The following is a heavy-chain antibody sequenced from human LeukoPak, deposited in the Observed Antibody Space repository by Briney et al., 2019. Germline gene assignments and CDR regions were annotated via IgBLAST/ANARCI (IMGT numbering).Heavy chain of an antibody. CDR3: ARAGYSGYDYKDAFDI. D-gene: IGHD5-12*01. CDR2: IYTGGST. Sequence: SETLSLTCTVSGGSISTYYWSWIRQPAGKGLEWIGRIYTGGSTNYNPSLESRVTMSINTPENHFSLKLSSVTAADTAVYYCARAGYSGYDYKDAFDIWGQGTMVTVSS. J-gene: IGHJ3*02. V-gene: IGHV4-4*07. CDR1: GGSISTYY.